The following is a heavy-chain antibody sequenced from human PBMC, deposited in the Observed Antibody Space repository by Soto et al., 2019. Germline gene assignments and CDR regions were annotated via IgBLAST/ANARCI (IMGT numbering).Heavy chain of an antibody. V-gene: IGHV4-59*01. J-gene: IGHJ6*02. CDR2: IYYSGST. D-gene: IGHD6-6*01. Sequence: QVQLQESGPGLVKPSETLSLTCTVSGGSISSYYWSWIRQPPGKGLEWIGYIYYSGSTNYNPSLKSRVTISVDTSKNQFSLKLSSVTAADTAVYYCARGASSSGFVHYYGMDVWGQGTTVTVSS. CDR1: GGSISSYY. CDR3: ARGASSSGFVHYYGMDV.